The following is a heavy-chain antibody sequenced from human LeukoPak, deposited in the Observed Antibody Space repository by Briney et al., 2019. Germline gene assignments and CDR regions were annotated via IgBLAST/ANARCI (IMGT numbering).Heavy chain of an antibody. J-gene: IGHJ4*02. CDR2: ISRSSSTI. CDR1: GFTFSSYS. V-gene: IGHV3-48*01. CDR3: ARELTGTYGVDY. D-gene: IGHD1-20*01. Sequence: GGSLRLSCAASGFTFSSYSMNWVRQAPGKGLEWVSYISRSSSTIYYADSVKGRFTISRDNANNPLYLQMSSLTAEDTAVYYCARELTGTYGVDYWGQGTLVTVSS.